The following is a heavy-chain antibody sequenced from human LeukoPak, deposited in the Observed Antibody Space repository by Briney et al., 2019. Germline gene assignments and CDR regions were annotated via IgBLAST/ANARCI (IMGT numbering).Heavy chain of an antibody. CDR1: GYSFTSYW. CDR2: IYPGDSDT. V-gene: IGHV5-51*01. J-gene: IGHJ4*02. D-gene: IGHD3-9*01. CDR3: ARQSRYFGGERDFDY. Sequence: GESLKISCKGSGYSFTSYWIGWVRQMPGKGLEWMGTIYPGDSDTRYSPSFQGQVTISADKSISTAYLQWSSLKASDTAMYYCARQSRYFGGERDFDYWGQGTLVTVFS.